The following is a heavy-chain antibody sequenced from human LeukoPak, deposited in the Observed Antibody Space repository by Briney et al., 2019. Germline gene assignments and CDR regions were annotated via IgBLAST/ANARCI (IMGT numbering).Heavy chain of an antibody. CDR3: ARGVGKWKLLPLDL. J-gene: IGHJ5*02. V-gene: IGHV3-30*04. CDR2: ISHHGSTT. CDR1: VFTPLNPA. D-gene: IGHD1-26*01. Sequence: VVPRRFSWVALVFTPLNPAAHYLGQDPGTGLHGGTIISHHGSTTHYADSVQGRFPISRDNSKYTVFLQMSSLRRDDTAVYYCARGVGKWKLLPLDLWGRGALVTVSS.